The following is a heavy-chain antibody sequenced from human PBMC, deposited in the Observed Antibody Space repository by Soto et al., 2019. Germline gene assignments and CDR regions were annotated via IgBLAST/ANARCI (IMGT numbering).Heavy chain of an antibody. CDR3: ARGRYYDFWSGYYGPYYYGMDV. D-gene: IGHD3-3*01. CDR1: GYTFTSYD. CDR2: MNPNSGNT. V-gene: IGHV1-8*01. Sequence: GASVKVSCKASGYTFTSYDINWVRQATGQGLEWMGWMNPNSGNTGYAQKFQGRVTMTRNTSISTAYMELSSLRSEDTAVYYCARGRYYDFWSGYYGPYYYGMDVRGQGTTVTVSS. J-gene: IGHJ6*02.